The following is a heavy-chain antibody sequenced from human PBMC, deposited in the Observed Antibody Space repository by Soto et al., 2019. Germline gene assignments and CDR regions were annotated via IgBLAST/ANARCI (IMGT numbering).Heavy chain of an antibody. CDR1: GFTFSSYG. V-gene: IGHV3-30*18. CDR3: AKDHDDSSGYYIRYYYYGMDV. D-gene: IGHD3-22*01. CDR2: ISYDGSNK. J-gene: IGHJ6*02. Sequence: GGSLRLSCAASGFTFSSYGMHWVRQAPGKGLEWVAVISYDGSNKYYADSVKGRFTISRDNSKNTLYLQMNSLRAEETAVYYCAKDHDDSSGYYIRYYYYGMDVWGQGTTVTVSS.